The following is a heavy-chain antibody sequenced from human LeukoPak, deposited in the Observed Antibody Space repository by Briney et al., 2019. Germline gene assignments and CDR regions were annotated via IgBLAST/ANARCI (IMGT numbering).Heavy chain of an antibody. CDR1: GFTFSNYA. D-gene: IGHD6-19*01. V-gene: IGHV3-23*01. CDR2: ISGNGGRT. J-gene: IGHJ4*02. CDR3: VRDIGWFRFDH. Sequence: GGSLRLSCAASGFTFSNYAMAWVRQAPGKGLEWVSAISGNGGRTYSADSVQGRFTISRDNSKNTVYLQMDNLRAEDTAVYYCVRDIGWFRFDHWGQGTLVTVSS.